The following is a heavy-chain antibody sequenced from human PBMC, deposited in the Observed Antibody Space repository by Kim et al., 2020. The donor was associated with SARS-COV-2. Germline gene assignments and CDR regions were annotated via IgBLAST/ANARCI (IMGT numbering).Heavy chain of an antibody. J-gene: IGHJ4*02. Sequence: TKYSQKFQGRVTITRDTSASTAYMELSSLRSEDTAVYYCARETWSWALDYWGQGTLVTVSS. V-gene: IGHV1-3*01. CDR3: ARETWSWALDY. CDR2: T. D-gene: IGHD1-26*01.